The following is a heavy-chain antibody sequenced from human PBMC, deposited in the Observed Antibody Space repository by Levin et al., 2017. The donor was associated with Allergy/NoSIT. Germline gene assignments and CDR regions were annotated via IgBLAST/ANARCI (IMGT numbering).Heavy chain of an antibody. CDR1: GFIFSDYY. CDR3: ASSHPVATINGRAFDI. V-gene: IGHV3-11*03. J-gene: IGHJ3*02. Sequence: LSLTCAASGFIFSDYYMSWIRQAPGKGLEWVSYISSSSSYTNYADSVKGRFTISRDNAKNSLYLQMNSLRAEDTAVYYCASSHPVATINGRAFDIWGQGTMVTVSS. D-gene: IGHD5-12*01. CDR2: ISSSSSYT.